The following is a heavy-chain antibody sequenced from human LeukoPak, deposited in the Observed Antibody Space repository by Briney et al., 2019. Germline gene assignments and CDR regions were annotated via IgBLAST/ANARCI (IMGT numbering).Heavy chain of an antibody. CDR2: ITSNSYSM. CDR3: ATEVDRSFDH. Sequence: GGSLRLSCAVSGFTFSDYYMAWIRQAPGKGLEWISYITSNSYSMYYADSVEGRFTISRDNAEGSVFLQMDGLRVEDTAVYYCATEVDRSFDHWGQGVLVTVSS. CDR1: GFTFSDYY. D-gene: IGHD2-15*01. J-gene: IGHJ4*02. V-gene: IGHV3-11*01.